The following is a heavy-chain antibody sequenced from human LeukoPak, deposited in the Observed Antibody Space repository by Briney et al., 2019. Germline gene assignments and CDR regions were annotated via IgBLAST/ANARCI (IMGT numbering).Heavy chain of an antibody. Sequence: SETLSLTCTVSGGSISSGSYYWNWIRQPPGKGLEWIGYIHYSGSTNYNPSLKSRVTISVDTSKNQFSLKLSSVTAADTAVYYCARITLYSSGWYYFDYWGQGTLVTVSS. D-gene: IGHD6-19*01. CDR3: ARITLYSSGWYYFDY. CDR2: IHYSGST. J-gene: IGHJ4*02. CDR1: GGSISSGSYY. V-gene: IGHV4-61*01.